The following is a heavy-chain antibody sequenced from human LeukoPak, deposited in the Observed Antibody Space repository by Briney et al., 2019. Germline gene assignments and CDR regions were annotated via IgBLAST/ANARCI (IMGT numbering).Heavy chain of an antibody. Sequence: SETLSLTCTVSDYSISSGYYWGWIRQPPGRGLEWIGSIYHTGSTYYNPSLKSRVTISVDTSKNQFSLKLNSLTAADTAVYYCARTRGGNSVVDYWGQGTLVSVSS. CDR3: ARTRGGNSVVDY. V-gene: IGHV4-38-2*02. CDR2: IYHTGST. D-gene: IGHD4-23*01. CDR1: DYSISSGYY. J-gene: IGHJ4*02.